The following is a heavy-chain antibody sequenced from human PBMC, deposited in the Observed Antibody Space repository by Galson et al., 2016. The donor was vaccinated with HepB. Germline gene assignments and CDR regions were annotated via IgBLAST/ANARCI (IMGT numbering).Heavy chain of an antibody. J-gene: IGHJ4*02. CDR1: STSA. V-gene: IGHV1-58*02. D-gene: IGHD3-3*01. Sequence: SVKVSCKASSTSAIQWVRQARGQRLEWIGWIVVGSGNTNYAQKFQERVTITRDMSTSTAYMELSSLRSEDTAVYYCAAASGYFDFWSGYFIFDSWGQGTLVTVSS. CDR3: AAASGYFDFWSGYFIFDS. CDR2: IVVGSGNT.